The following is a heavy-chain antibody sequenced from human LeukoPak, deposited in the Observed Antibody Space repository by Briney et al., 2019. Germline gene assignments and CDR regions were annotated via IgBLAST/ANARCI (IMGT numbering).Heavy chain of an antibody. V-gene: IGHV4-59*01. CDR1: GGSISSYY. CDR3: AKEADYYGMDV. CDR2: IYYSGST. J-gene: IGHJ6*02. Sequence: SETLSLTCTVSGGSISSYYWSWIRKPPGKGLEWIGYIYYSGSTNYNPSLKSRVTISVDTSKNQFSLKLSSVTAADTAVYYCAKEADYYGMDVWGQGTTVTVSS.